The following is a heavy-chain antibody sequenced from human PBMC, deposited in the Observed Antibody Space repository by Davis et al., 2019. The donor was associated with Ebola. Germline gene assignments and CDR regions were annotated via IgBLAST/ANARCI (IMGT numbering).Heavy chain of an antibody. CDR1: GASISSRSYY. Sequence: MPSETLSLTCTVSGASISSRSYYWGWIRQPPGKGLEWVGSFSYGDNTHYSNPSLRSRVTISVETSRNQFSLKLSSVTAADTAVYYCASTTVTHVGDDAFDVWGQGTMVTVSS. V-gene: IGHV4-39*01. J-gene: IGHJ3*01. D-gene: IGHD4-17*01. CDR2: FSYGDNTH. CDR3: ASTTVTHVGDDAFDV.